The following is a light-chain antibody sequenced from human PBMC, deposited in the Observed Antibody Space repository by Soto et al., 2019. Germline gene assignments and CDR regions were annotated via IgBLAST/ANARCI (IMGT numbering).Light chain of an antibody. CDR3: LLAYSGARI. J-gene: IGLJ2*01. V-gene: IGLV7-46*01. Sequence: QAVVTQEPSLTVSPGGTVTLTCGSSTGSVTSSHFPYWIQQKPGQAPRTMICNTSNKQSWTPARFSGSLLGGKAALTLSGAQPEDEAEYYCLLAYSGARIFGGVTKLTVL. CDR2: NTS. CDR1: TGSVTSSHF.